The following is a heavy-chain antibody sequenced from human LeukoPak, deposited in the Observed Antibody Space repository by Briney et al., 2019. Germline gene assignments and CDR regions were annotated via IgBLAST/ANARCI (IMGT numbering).Heavy chain of an antibody. CDR1: GGSISSGNYY. V-gene: IGHV4-61*02. J-gene: IGHJ5*02. Sequence: PSETLSLTCTVSGGSISSGNYYWSWIRQPAGKGLEWIGRMYTSGSTNYNPSLKSRVTISVDTSKNQFSLKLSSVTAADTAVYYCARGPYTIYGDYVFINWFDPWGQGTLVTVSS. CDR2: MYTSGST. CDR3: ARGPYTIYGDYVFINWFDP. D-gene: IGHD4-17*01.